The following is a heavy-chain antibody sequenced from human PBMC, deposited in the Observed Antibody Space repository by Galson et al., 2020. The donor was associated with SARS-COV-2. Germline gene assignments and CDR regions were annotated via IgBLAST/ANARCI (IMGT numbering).Heavy chain of an antibody. Sequence: QLGESLKISCAASGFTFSSYAMHWVRQAPGKGLEWVAVISYDGSNKYYADSVKGRFTISRDNSKNTLYLQMNSLRAEDTAVYYCARDRFYDFWEGAFDIWGQGTVVTVSS. CDR1: GFTFSSYA. V-gene: IGHV3-30*04. CDR2: ISYDGSNK. CDR3: ARDRFYDFWEGAFDI. J-gene: IGHJ3*02. D-gene: IGHD3-3*01.